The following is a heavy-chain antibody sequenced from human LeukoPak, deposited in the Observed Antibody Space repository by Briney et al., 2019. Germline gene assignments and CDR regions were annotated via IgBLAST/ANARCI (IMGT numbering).Heavy chain of an antibody. D-gene: IGHD1-26*01. V-gene: IGHV3-21*01. CDR3: ARDPYSGSYGNYYYYFMDV. CDR1: RFTFSNYT. Sequence: GGSLRLSCAASRFTFSNYTLNWVRQAPGKGLEWVSSITSDSSYIYYADSVKGRFTISRDNAKNSLYLQMNSLRAEDTAVYYCARDPYSGSYGNYYYYFMDVWGKGTTVTISS. J-gene: IGHJ6*03. CDR2: ITSDSSYI.